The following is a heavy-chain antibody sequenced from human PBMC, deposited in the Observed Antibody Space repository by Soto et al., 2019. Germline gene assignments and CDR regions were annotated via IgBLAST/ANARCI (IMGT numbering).Heavy chain of an antibody. J-gene: IGHJ4*02. D-gene: IGHD2-2*01. Sequence: DVQLVESGGGLVQPGGSLRLSCAASGFTFSNSWTHWVRQVSGKGLEWVSRINADGTSTSYADSVKGRFTISRDNAKNTLYLHVNSLRAEDTAVYYCVKVLARGVGVPRFYFDSWGQGALVTVSS. CDR1: GFTFSNSW. V-gene: IGHV3-74*01. CDR3: VKVLARGVGVPRFYFDS. CDR2: INADGTST.